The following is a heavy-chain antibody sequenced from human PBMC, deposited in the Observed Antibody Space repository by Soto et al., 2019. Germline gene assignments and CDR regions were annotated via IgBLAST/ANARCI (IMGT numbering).Heavy chain of an antibody. D-gene: IGHD2-2*01. Sequence: ASVKVSCKASGYNFDKYGISWVRQAPGQGLEWVGRINTYNGNTDYEQNLQGRVTMTTDTSTSTAYMEVRSLRSDDTAVYYCARNLPRYCSHTSCPFDFWGQRTLVTVSS. CDR3: ARNLPRYCSHTSCPFDF. J-gene: IGHJ4*02. V-gene: IGHV1-18*01. CDR2: INTYNGNT. CDR1: GYNFDKYG.